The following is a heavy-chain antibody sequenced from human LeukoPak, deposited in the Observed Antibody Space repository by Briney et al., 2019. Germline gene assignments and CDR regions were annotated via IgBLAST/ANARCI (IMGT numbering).Heavy chain of an antibody. CDR1: GFTFKSYW. D-gene: IGHD3-10*01. V-gene: IGHV3-74*01. J-gene: IGHJ3*01. Sequence: GGSLRLSCVASGFTFKSYWMHWVRQAPGKGLVWVSRISDDGSSTGYADSVKGRFTISKDNAKNTLFLQMNSLRAEDTAVYYCTRSYSNGSGNYGFDVWGQGILVTVSS. CDR2: ISDDGSST. CDR3: TRSYSNGSGNYGFDV.